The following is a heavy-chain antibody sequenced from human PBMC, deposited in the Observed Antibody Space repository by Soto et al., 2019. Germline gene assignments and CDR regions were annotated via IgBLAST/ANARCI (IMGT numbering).Heavy chain of an antibody. D-gene: IGHD2-21*01. CDR1: GYTSKTHY. J-gene: IGHJ1*01. CDR2: INRSGRGA. CDR3: ATVESCGGDCYYFQH. V-gene: IGHV1-46*02. Sequence: QVQLLQSGPEVKKSGASVKLSCTASGYTSKTHYLQWVREAPGQGLQWMGLINRSGRGALYAQKLQGRVAVTMDTSTRTLFLEMNSLRSEDTAGYYCATVESCGGDCYYFQHWGQGKVLTVSS.